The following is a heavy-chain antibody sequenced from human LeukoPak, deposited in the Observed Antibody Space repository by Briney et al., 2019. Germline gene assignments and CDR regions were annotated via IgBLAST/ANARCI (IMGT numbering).Heavy chain of an antibody. CDR3: ARHGGYYDSSGFFDI. CDR1: GGSISSYY. CDR2: IYYSGST. V-gene: IGHV4-59*08. J-gene: IGHJ3*02. D-gene: IGHD3-22*01. Sequence: PSETLSLTCTVSGGSISSYYWSWIRQPPGKGLEWIGYIYYSGSTNYNPSLKSRVTISVDMSKNQFSLKLSSVTAADTAVYYCARHGGYYDSSGFFDIWGQGTMVTVSS.